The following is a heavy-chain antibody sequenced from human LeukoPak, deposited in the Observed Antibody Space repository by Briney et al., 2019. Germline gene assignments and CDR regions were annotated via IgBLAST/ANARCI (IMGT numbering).Heavy chain of an antibody. CDR3: ARGPQPYDDSGSRAFDI. V-gene: IGHV3-64*02. CDR2: ISSNGDIT. D-gene: IGHD4-17*01. J-gene: IGHJ3*02. Sequence: GGSLRLSCAASGFPFGDYAMHWVRQAPGKGLEYVSTISSNGDITYYAESVMGRFSISRDNSKNTLFLQLGSLRAEDMAVYYCARGPQPYDDSGSRAFDIWGQGAMVTVSS. CDR1: GFPFGDYA.